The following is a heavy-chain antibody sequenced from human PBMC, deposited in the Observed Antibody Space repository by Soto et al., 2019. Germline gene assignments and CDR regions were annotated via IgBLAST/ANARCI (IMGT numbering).Heavy chain of an antibody. D-gene: IGHD3-9*01. CDR2: IDPSDSYT. V-gene: IGHV5-10-1*01. CDR3: ARGYYDILTGSVFDY. CDR1: GYSFTSYW. Sequence: GESLKISCKGSGYSFTSYWISWVRQMPGKGLEWMGRIDPSDSYTNYSPSFQGHVTISADKSISTAYLQWSSLRASDTAMYYCARGYYDILTGSVFDYWGQGTLVTVSS. J-gene: IGHJ4*02.